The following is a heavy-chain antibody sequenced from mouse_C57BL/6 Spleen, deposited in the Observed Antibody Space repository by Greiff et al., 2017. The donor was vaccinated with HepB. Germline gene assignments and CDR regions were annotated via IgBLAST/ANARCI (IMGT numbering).Heavy chain of an antibody. CDR3: ARILLRWYFDV. D-gene: IGHD1-1*01. CDR1: GYTFTSYW. Sequence: QVQLQQPGAELVMPGASVKLSCKASGYTFTSYWMHWVKQRPGQGLEWIGEIDPSDSYTNYNQKFKGKSTLTVDKSSSTAYMQLSSLTSEDSAVYYCARILLRWYFDVWGTGTTVTVSS. J-gene: IGHJ1*03. CDR2: IDPSDSYT. V-gene: IGHV1-69*01.